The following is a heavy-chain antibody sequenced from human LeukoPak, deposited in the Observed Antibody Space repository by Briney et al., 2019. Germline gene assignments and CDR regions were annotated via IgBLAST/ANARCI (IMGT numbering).Heavy chain of an antibody. V-gene: IGHV3-23*01. CDR2: ISFAAVTT. D-gene: IGHD5-24*01. J-gene: IGHJ4*02. CDR3: AKDSQVIINFYFES. Sequence: GGSLRLSCTASGFSFSSFAMSWVRQAPGKGLEWVSSISFAAVTTYYADYVKGRFTTSRDNSKNTLYLQMNNLRAEDTAVYFCAKDSQVIINFYFESWGQGTLVTVSS. CDR1: GFSFSSFA.